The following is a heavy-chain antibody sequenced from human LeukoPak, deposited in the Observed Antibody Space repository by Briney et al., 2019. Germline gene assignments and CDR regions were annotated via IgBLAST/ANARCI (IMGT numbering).Heavy chain of an antibody. D-gene: IGHD4-17*01. V-gene: IGHV3-74*01. CDR2: ITHDGNDI. CDR3: ARDAYTTTSNWLDP. Sequence: PGGPLRLSCEASGFTLNKYWMHWVRQAPGKGLVLVSRITHDGNDIAYADSVKGRFTVSRDDAKNTLLLQMTSLRVEDTAIYYCARDAYTTTSNWLDPWGQGTLVTASS. CDR1: GFTLNKYW. J-gene: IGHJ5*02.